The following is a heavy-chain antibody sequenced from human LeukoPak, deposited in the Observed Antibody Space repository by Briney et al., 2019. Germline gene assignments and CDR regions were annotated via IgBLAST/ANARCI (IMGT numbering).Heavy chain of an antibody. V-gene: IGHV4-59*01. J-gene: IGHJ6*02. CDR2: IYYSGST. Sequence: SETLSLTCTVSGGSISSYYWSWIRQPPGKGLEWIGYIYYSGSTNYNPSLKSRVTISVDTSKNQFSLKLSSVTAADTAVYYCAKEADYYGMDVWGQGTTVTVSS. CDR3: AKEADYYGMDV. CDR1: GGSISSYY.